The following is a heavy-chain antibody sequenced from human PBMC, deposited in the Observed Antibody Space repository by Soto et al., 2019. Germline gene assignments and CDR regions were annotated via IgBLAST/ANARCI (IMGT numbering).Heavy chain of an antibody. CDR2: IIPIFGTA. Sequence: QVQLVQSGAEVKKPGSSVKVSCKASGGTFSSYAISWVRQAPGRELEWMGGIIPIFGTANYAQKFQGRVTLTADESAGTAYMELSSLRSEDTAVYYCARLEAGHYSYYGMDVWGYGTTVTVSS. J-gene: IGHJ6*04. V-gene: IGHV1-69*12. D-gene: IGHD6-19*01. CDR3: ARLEAGHYSYYGMDV. CDR1: GGTFSSYA.